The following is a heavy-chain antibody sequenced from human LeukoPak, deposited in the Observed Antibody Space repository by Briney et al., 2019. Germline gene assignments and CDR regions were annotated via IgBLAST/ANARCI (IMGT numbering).Heavy chain of an antibody. V-gene: IGHV3-30*18. J-gene: IGHJ4*02. CDR1: GFTFSDYY. CDR3: AKEWYYYDTSGYYSYFDY. D-gene: IGHD3-22*01. CDR2: ISYDGSNK. Sequence: GGSLRLSCAASGFTFSDYYMSWIRQAPGKGLEWVALISYDGSNKYYADSVNGRFTISRDNSKNTLYLQMNSLRAEDTAVYYCAKEWYYYDTSGYYSYFDYWGQGTLVTVSS.